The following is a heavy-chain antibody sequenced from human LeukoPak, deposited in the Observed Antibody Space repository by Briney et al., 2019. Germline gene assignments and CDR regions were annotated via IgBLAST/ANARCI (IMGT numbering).Heavy chain of an antibody. CDR3: AKDRVSPGFNWFDP. CDR2: INGRGDNT. J-gene: IGHJ5*02. CDR1: GVIISSYA. Sequence: GGSLRLSCAASGVIISSYAMSWVSQAPRKGLEWVSAINGRGDNTYYADFVKGRFTISRDNSKSTVYLQMNSLRTEDTAVYYCAKDRVSPGFNWFDPWGQGTLVTVSS. V-gene: IGHV3-23*01. D-gene: IGHD2/OR15-2a*01.